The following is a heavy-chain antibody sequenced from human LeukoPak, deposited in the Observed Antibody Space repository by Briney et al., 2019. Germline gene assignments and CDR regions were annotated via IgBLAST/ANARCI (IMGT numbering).Heavy chain of an antibody. CDR1: GCTFTSYA. V-gene: IGHV1-18*01. J-gene: IGHJ4*02. D-gene: IGHD5-24*01. CDR3: ARGVVEMATTHFDY. CDR2: ISAYNGNT. Sequence: ASVKVSCKASGCTFTSYAMNWVRQAPGQGLEWMGWISAYNGNTNYAQKLQGRVTMTTDTSTSTAYMEPRSLRSDDTAVYYCARGVVEMATTHFDYWGQGTLVTVSS.